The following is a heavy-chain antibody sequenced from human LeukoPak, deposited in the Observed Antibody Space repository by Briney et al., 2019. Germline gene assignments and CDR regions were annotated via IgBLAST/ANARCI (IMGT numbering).Heavy chain of an antibody. Sequence: SETLSLTCAVSGGSISSSNWWNWVRQPPGKGLEWIGEIYHSGSTHYNPSLTSRLTMSVDKSKNQFSLRLTSVTAADTAVYYCARVVQSTDSSGFYLPEYFQHWGQGTLVTVSS. CDR3: ARVVQSTDSSGFYLPEYFQH. CDR2: IYHSGST. V-gene: IGHV4-4*02. J-gene: IGHJ1*01. D-gene: IGHD3-22*01. CDR1: GGSISSSNW.